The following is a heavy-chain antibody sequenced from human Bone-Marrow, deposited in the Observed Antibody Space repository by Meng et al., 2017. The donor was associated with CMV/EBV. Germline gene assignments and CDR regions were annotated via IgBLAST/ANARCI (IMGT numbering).Heavy chain of an antibody. D-gene: IGHD6-19*01. CDR1: GYSFTSYW. CDR2: IYPGDSDT. V-gene: IGHV5-51*01. J-gene: IGHJ4*02. Sequence: GESLKISCKGSGYSFTSYWIGWVRQMPGKGLEWMGIIYPGDSDTRYSASFQGQVTISADKSISTAYLQWSSLKAADTAMYYCARQWRIAVAENFDYWGQGTLVTVSS. CDR3: ARQWRIAVAENFDY.